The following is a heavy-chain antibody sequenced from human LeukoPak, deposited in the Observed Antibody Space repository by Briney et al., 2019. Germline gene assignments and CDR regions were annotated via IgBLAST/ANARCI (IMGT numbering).Heavy chain of an antibody. Sequence: SETLSLTCSVSGGSISNDYWSWIRLPPGKGLEWIGYIYYSGSANYNPSLSNRVTISVDTSKNQFSLRLSSVTAADMAVYYCARDRTGNNWFDPWGQGTLVTVSS. CDR3: ARDRTGNNWFDP. J-gene: IGHJ5*01. V-gene: IGHV4-59*01. D-gene: IGHD1-1*01. CDR2: IYYSGSA. CDR1: GGSISNDY.